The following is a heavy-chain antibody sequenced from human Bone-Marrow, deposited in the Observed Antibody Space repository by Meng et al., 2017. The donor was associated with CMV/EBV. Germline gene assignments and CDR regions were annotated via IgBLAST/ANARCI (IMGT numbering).Heavy chain of an antibody. J-gene: IGHJ6*02. Sequence: GESLKISCAASGFTVSSNHMSWVRQAPGKGLVWVSRINSDGSSTSYADSVKGRLTISRDNAKNTLYLQMNSLRAEDTAVYYCARDPSYGYYDFWSGYSGMDVWGQGTTVTVSS. CDR3: ARDPSYGYYDFWSGYSGMDV. D-gene: IGHD3-3*01. CDR1: GFTVSSNH. V-gene: IGHV3-74*01. CDR2: INSDGSST.